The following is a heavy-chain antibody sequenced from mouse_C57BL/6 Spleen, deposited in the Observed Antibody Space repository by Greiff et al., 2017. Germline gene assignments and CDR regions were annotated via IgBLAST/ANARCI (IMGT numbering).Heavy chain of an antibody. D-gene: IGHD2-3*01. CDR2: IYPGDGDT. CDR1: GYAFSSYW. V-gene: IGHV1-80*01. CDR3: AGPLDGYYPFAY. J-gene: IGHJ3*01. Sequence: VQRVESGAELVKPGASVKISCKASGYAFSSYWMNWVKQRPGKGLEWSGQIYPGDGDTNYNGKFKGKATLTADKSSSTAYMQLSSLTSEDSAVYFCAGPLDGYYPFAYWGQGTLVTVSA.